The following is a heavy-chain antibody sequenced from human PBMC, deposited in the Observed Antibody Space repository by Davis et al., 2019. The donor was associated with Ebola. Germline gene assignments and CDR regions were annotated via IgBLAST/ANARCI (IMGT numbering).Heavy chain of an antibody. CDR3: ARHLYPTSASRSLPLGY. J-gene: IGHJ4*02. CDR1: GYSFSNYW. CDR2: IYSGYSDT. D-gene: IGHD3-16*01. Sequence: GESLKISCKGSGYSFSNYWIAWVRQMPGTLLSFLAIIYSGYSDTRYSPSFQGQVTISVDKSMNTAYLQWSSLKASDSAMYYCARHLYPTSASRSLPLGYWGQGTLVTVSS. V-gene: IGHV5-51*01.